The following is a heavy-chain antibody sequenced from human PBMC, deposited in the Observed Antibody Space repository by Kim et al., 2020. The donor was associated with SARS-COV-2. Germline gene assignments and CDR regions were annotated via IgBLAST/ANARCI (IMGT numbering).Heavy chain of an antibody. CDR2: IYWDDDK. CDR1: GFSLSTRGVA. V-gene: IGHV2-5*02. D-gene: IGHD6-19*01. Sequence: SGPTLVNPTQTLTLTCIFSGFSLSTRGVAVGWIRQPPGKALEWLAVIYWDDDKRYRPSLKGRLTITKDTSKNQVVLTMTTMDPVDTATYYCAHRGVNGWYGQYHFDYWGQGTLVTVSS. J-gene: IGHJ4*02. CDR3: AHRGVNGWYGQYHFDY.